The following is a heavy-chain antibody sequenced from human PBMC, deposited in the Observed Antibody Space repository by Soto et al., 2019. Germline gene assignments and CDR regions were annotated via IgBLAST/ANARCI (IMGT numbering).Heavy chain of an antibody. Sequence: SVKVSCKASGGTFSSYAISWVRQAPGQGLEWMGGIIPIFGTANYAQKFQSRVTITADESTSTAYMELSSVTAADTAVYYCARHVRSWFDPGAREPWSPSPQ. CDR1: GGTFSSYA. CDR2: IIPIFGTA. J-gene: IGHJ5*02. V-gene: IGHV1-69*13. CDR3: ARHVRSWFDP.